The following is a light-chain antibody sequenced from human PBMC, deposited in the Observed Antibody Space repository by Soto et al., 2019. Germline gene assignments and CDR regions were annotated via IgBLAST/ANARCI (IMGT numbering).Light chain of an antibody. CDR1: QSSTSKF. J-gene: IGKJ4*01. CDR2: AAS. CDR3: QQCGGSPTLA. Sequence: EIVWTQSPGTRSLSPGERASLSGSASQSSTSKFVAWYQQRPGQPPRILIYAASTRATGIADRFNGSGTETDITLTISRLEPEDCAVDYFQQCGGSPTLAFGGWTMVEI. V-gene: IGKV3-20*01.